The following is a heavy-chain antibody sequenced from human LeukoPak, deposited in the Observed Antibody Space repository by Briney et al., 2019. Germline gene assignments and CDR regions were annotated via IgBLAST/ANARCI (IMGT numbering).Heavy chain of an antibody. J-gene: IGHJ4*02. CDR1: GGSISSSNW. Sequence: SETLSLTCAVSGGSISSSNWWSWVRQPPGKGLEWIGEIYHSGSTNYNPSLKGRVTISVDKSKNQFSLKLSSVTTADTAVYYCARTLMYYDFWSGYYNYFDYWGQGTLVTVSS. CDR3: ARTLMYYDFWSGYYNYFDY. CDR2: IYHSGST. V-gene: IGHV4-4*02. D-gene: IGHD3-3*01.